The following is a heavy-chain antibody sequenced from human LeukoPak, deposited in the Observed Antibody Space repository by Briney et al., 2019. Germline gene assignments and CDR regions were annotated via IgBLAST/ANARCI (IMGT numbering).Heavy chain of an antibody. V-gene: IGHV4-4*02. CDR1: GGSISSSNW. Sequence: SETLSLTCAVSGGSISSSNWWSWVRQPPGKGLEWIGEIYHSGSTYYNPSLKSRVTISVDTSKNQFSLKLSSVTAADTAVYYCARGYVDKARLFDYWGQGTLVTVSS. CDR3: ARGYVDKARLFDY. J-gene: IGHJ4*02. CDR2: IYHSGST. D-gene: IGHD5-12*01.